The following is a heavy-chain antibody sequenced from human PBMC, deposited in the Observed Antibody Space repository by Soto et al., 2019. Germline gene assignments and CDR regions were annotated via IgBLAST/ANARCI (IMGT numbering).Heavy chain of an antibody. J-gene: IGHJ4*02. CDR3: AISYYGSGRLDPFDY. V-gene: IGHV4-34*01. CDR1: GGSFSGYY. CDR2: MDYSGST. Sequence: PSETLSLTCAVSGGSFSGYYWSWIRQPPGKGLEWIGSMDYSGSTYYNPSLRSRVTISVDTSKNQFSLKLTSLTAADTAVYYCAISYYGSGRLDPFDYWGQGTLVTVSS. D-gene: IGHD3-10*01.